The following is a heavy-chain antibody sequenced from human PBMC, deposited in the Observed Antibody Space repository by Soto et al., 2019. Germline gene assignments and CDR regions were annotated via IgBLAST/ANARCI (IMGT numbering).Heavy chain of an antibody. V-gene: IGHV4-30-2*01. CDR2: IYHSGTT. D-gene: IGHD4-17*01. CDR1: GGSISSGGYS. J-gene: IGHJ6*02. CDR3: TTDLRWDLDGMNV. Sequence: TLSLTCAVSGGSISSGGYSWSWIRQPPGKGLEWIGYIYHSGTTDYAAPVKGRFTISRDDSKNTLNLEMNSLKTEDTAVYYCTTDLRWDLDGMNVWGQGTTVTVSS.